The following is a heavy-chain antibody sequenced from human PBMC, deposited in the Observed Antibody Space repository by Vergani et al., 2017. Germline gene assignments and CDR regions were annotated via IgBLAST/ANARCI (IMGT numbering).Heavy chain of an antibody. D-gene: IGHD5-18*01. CDR2: IYYSGST. CDR3: AREPKYRDDGVLRYYGMDV. J-gene: IGHJ6*02. CDR1: GGSISSYY. V-gene: IGHV4-59*01. Sequence: QVQLQESGPGLVKPSETLSLTCTVSGGSISSYYWSWIRQPPGKGLEWIGYIYYSGSTNYNPSLKSRVTISVDTSKNQFSLKLSSVTAADTAVYYCAREPKYRDDGVLRYYGMDVWGQGTTVTVSS.